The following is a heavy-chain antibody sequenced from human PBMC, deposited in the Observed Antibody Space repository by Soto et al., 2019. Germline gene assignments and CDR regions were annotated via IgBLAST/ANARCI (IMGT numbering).Heavy chain of an antibody. CDR2: ISSSSSTI. CDR1: GFTFSSYS. D-gene: IGHD4-17*01. J-gene: IGHJ6*02. Sequence: EVQLVESGGGLVQPGGSLRLSCAASGFTFSSYSMNWVRQAPGKGLEWVSYISSSSSTIYYADSVKGRFTISRDNAKNSLYLQMNSLRDEDTGVYYCASEYDYGDLNYYYYGMDVWGQGTTVTVSS. V-gene: IGHV3-48*02. CDR3: ASEYDYGDLNYYYYGMDV.